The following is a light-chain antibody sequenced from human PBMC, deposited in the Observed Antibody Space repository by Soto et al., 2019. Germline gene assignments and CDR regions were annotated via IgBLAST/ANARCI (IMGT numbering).Light chain of an antibody. V-gene: IGKV1-13*02. J-gene: IGKJ5*01. CDR2: DVS. Sequence: AIQVTQSPSSLSASVGDRVTITCLASQDISGALAWYQQKPGKPPRLLIYDVSTLESGVPSRFSGSSSGTEFTLTISSLQSEDFGTYLCQQFNSYPITFGHGTRLEIK. CDR3: QQFNSYPIT. CDR1: QDISGA.